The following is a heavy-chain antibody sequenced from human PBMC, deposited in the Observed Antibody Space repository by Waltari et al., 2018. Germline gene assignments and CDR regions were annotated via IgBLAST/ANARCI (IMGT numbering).Heavy chain of an antibody. CDR3: ARFITLIRGVSFDAFDV. CDR1: GFSLRSTGMS. D-gene: IGHD3-10*01. V-gene: IGHV2-70*15. CDR2: IDWDGDK. J-gene: IGHJ3*01. Sequence: QVTLRESGPALVKPTQTLTLTCNFSGFSLRSTGMSVGWIRQPPGKALEWLARIDWDGDKYYSPSLETRLTISGDNSKNQVVLTMTKMDPVDTATYYCARFITLIRGVSFDAFDVWGQGTVVTVSS.